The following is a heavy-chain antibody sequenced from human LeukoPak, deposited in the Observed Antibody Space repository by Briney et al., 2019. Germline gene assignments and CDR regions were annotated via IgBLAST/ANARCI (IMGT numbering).Heavy chain of an antibody. J-gene: IGHJ3*01. CDR3: ARVFWGQLHAFDF. V-gene: IGHV4-61*08. CDR1: GGSISSGGYY. D-gene: IGHD3-16*01. CDR2: IYYSGST. Sequence: PSETLSLTCTVSGGSISSGGYYWSWIRQPPGKGLEWIGYIYYSGSTNYNPSLKSRVTISIDTSKNQFSLNLSSVTAADTAVYYCARVFWGQLHAFDFWGQGTMVTVSS.